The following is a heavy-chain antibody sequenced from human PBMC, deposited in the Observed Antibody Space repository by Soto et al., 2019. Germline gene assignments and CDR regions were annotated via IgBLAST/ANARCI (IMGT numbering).Heavy chain of an antibody. V-gene: IGHV4-39*01. J-gene: IGHJ5*02. D-gene: IGHD6-6*01. CDR2: IYYSGST. CDR3: ATRLYSSSSGGVDP. Sequence: SETLSLTCTVSGGSISSSSYYWGWIRQPPGKGLEWIGSIYYSGSTYYNPSLKSRVTISVDTSKNQFSLKLSSVTAADTAVYYCATRLYSSSSGGVDPWGQGTLVTVSS. CDR1: GGSISSSSYY.